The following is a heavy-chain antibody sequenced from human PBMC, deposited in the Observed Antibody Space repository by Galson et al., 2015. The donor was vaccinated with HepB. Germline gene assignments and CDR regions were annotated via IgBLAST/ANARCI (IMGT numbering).Heavy chain of an antibody. V-gene: IGHV1-69*13. Sequence: SVKVSCKASGGTFSSYAISWVRQAPGQGLEWMGGIIPIFGTANYAQKFQGRVTITADESTSTAYMELSSLRSEDTAVYYCARDQGLHSSGWYGGDEYFQHWGQGTLVTVSS. CDR3: ARDQGLHSSGWYGGDEYFQH. CDR2: IIPIFGTA. J-gene: IGHJ1*01. D-gene: IGHD6-19*01. CDR1: GGTFSSYA.